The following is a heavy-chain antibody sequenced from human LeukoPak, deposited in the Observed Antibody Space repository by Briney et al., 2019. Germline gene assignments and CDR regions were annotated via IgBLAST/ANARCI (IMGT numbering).Heavy chain of an antibody. J-gene: IGHJ5*02. Sequence: GGSLRLSCAASGFTFSSYGMSWVRQAPGKGLEWVSLISGTGGSTYYADSVKGRFTISRDNSKNTLYLHMNSLRAEDTAIYYSAKDFLSALWFGELGIFDPWGQGTLVTVSS. CDR3: AKDFLSALWFGELGIFDP. D-gene: IGHD3-10*01. CDR1: GFTFSSYG. CDR2: ISGTGGST. V-gene: IGHV3-23*01.